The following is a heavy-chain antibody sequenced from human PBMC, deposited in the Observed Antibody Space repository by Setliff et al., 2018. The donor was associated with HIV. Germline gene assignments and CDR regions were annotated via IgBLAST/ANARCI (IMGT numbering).Heavy chain of an antibody. J-gene: IGHJ4*02. CDR3: AKGAGFYGDYTFDH. CDR2: ISGNNRIT. CDR1: GYKFNIFG. V-gene: IGHV1-18*01. Sequence: ASVKVSCKTSGYKFNIFGVSWVRQAPGQGLEWMGWISGNNRITYYAQNFQSRVTLTTDTSTSTSNMELRSLRSDDTAVYYCAKGAGFYGDYTFDHWGQGRQVTVSS. D-gene: IGHD4-17*01.